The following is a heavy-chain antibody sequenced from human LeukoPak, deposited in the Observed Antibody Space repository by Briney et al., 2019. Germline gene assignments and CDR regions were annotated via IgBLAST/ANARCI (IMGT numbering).Heavy chain of an antibody. CDR1: GFPFNSYS. V-gene: IGHV3-21*01. D-gene: IGHD5-18*01. J-gene: IGHJ6*02. CDR3: AGGYSYGYDHYYYYYGMDV. CDR2: ISSNSSYM. Sequence: SGGSLTLSCGPSGFPFNSYSMNWVRQAPGKGLEWVSSISSNSSYMYYADSVKGRFTISRDNAKNSLYLQMDSLRAEDTAVYYCAGGYSYGYDHYYYYYGMDVWGQGTTVTVSS.